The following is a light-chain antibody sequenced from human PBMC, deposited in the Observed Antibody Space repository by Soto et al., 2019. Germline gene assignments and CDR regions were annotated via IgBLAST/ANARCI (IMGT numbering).Light chain of an antibody. CDR1: QDVLNNY. J-gene: IGKJ1*01. CDR3: QQFGTPPWT. CDR2: AMS. Sequence: DIVLTQSPCTLSLSPGERATLSCSASQDVLNNYLAWFQQKPGQAPRLLISAMSTRASGIPDRFSGSGSGTHFNLTISRLEPEDFAVYYCQQFGTPPWTFGQGTKVDIK. V-gene: IGKV3-20*01.